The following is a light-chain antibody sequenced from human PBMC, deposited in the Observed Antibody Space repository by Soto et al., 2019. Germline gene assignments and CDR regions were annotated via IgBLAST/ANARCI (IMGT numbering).Light chain of an antibody. Sequence: QSALTQPASVSGSPGQSITISCTGTNSDVGGYNYVSWYQQYPGKAPKLMIFGVSDRPSGVSNRFSGSKSGNTASLTISGLQAEDEADYYCSSYKTSSTVVVFGGGTKLTVL. CDR3: SSYKTSSTVVV. J-gene: IGLJ2*01. V-gene: IGLV2-14*01. CDR2: GVS. CDR1: NSDVGGYNY.